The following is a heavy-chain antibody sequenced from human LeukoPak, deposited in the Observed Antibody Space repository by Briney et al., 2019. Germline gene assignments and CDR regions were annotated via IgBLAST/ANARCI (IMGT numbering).Heavy chain of an antibody. J-gene: IGHJ4*02. Sequence: ASETLSLTCTVSGGSISSYYWRWIRPLPEKGLGWIGSTYYSGSTNYDPSLKSRVTILVDTSKNQFSLKLSSVTAADTAVYYCARAHLYCSGGSCYEYYFGYWGQGTLVTVSS. D-gene: IGHD2-15*01. CDR2: TYYSGST. CDR1: GGSISSYY. V-gene: IGHV4-59*01. CDR3: ARAHLYCSGGSCYEYYFGY.